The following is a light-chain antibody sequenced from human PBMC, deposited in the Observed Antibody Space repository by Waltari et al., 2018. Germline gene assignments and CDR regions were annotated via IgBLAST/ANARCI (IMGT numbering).Light chain of an antibody. CDR1: SSNIGAGYD. V-gene: IGLV1-40*01. CDR3: QSYDSSLSGV. J-gene: IGLJ6*01. CDR2: GNS. Sequence: QSVLTQPPSVSGAPGQRVTISCTGSSSNIGAGYDVPWYQQLPGTAPKLLIYGNSNRPSGVPDRFSGSKSGTSASLAITGLQAEDEADYYCQSYDSSLSGVFGSGTKVTVL.